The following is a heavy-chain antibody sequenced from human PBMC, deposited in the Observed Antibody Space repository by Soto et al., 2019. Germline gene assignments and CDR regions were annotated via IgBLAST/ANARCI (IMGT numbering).Heavy chain of an antibody. CDR1: GFTFGSSW. CDR2: INSDGSRT. V-gene: IGHV3-74*01. J-gene: IGHJ4*02. D-gene: IGHD6-19*01. CDR3: ARGPTGWYGYDY. Sequence: EVQLVESGGGLVQPGGSLRLSCAASGFTFGSSWMHWVRQAPGKGLVWVSRINSDGSRTNYADSVKGRFTISRDNAKNTLYLQMNSLRAEDTAVYYCARGPTGWYGYDYWGLGTLVTVSS.